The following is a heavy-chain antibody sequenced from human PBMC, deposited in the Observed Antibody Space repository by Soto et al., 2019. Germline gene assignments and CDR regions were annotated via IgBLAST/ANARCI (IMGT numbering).Heavy chain of an antibody. D-gene: IGHD2-15*01. CDR2: LGAADDP. J-gene: IGHJ6*02. CDR3: ARAYSGRLPRRADYYYAMDV. V-gene: IGHV3-13*05. Sequence: PGGSLRLSCAASAFTLSAYDMHWVRQPNGKGLEWVSALGAADDPYYLGSVKGRFTISRENAKNSLYLQMSNLRAGDTAVYYCARAYSGRLPRRADYYYAMDVWGQGTRVTVSS. CDR1: AFTLSAYD.